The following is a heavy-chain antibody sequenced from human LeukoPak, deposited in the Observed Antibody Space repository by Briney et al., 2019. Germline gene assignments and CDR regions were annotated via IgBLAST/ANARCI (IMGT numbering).Heavy chain of an antibody. Sequence: ASVKVSCKASGYTFTGYYMHWVRQAPGQGLEWMGWIYPNSGGTNYAQKFQGRVTMTRDTSISTAYMELSRLRSDDTAVYYCARVKYYDSSGYYTFDYWGQGTLVTVSS. J-gene: IGHJ4*02. V-gene: IGHV1-2*02. D-gene: IGHD3-22*01. CDR1: GYTFTGYY. CDR3: ARVKYYDSSGYYTFDY. CDR2: IYPNSGGT.